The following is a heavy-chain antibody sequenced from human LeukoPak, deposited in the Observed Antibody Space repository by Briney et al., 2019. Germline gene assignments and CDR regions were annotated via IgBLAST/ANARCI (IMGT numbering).Heavy chain of an antibody. CDR2: IYYSGST. V-gene: IGHV4-59*01. CDR1: GGSISSYY. Sequence: SETLSLTCTVSGGSISSYYWSWIRQPPGKGLEWIGYIYYSGSTNYNPSLKSRVTISVDTSKNQFSLKLSSVTAADTAVYYCARDVPTYNWFDPWGQETLVTVSS. CDR3: ARDVPTYNWFDP. J-gene: IGHJ5*02. D-gene: IGHD3-10*02.